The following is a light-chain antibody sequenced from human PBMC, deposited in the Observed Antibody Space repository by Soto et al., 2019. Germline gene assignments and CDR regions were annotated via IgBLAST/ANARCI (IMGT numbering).Light chain of an antibody. J-gene: IGKJ4*01. Sequence: IVLTQSPDTLSLSPGQRATLSCRASLSVSRRYLAWYQQKPGQAPMLLIYDVSERASDIPDRFSGSGSGTDFTLTINRLVPEDVAVYYCQYQGSFGGGTKVEIK. V-gene: IGKV3-20*01. CDR1: LSVSRRY. CDR3: QYQGS. CDR2: DVS.